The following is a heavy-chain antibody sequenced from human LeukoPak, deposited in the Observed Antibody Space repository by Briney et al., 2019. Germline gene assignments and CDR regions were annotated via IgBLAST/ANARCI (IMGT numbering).Heavy chain of an antibody. CDR1: GGSISCGGYY. Sequence: ETLSLTRTVSGGSISCGGYYWSWVRQAPGKGLVWVSRISGDEIWTSYADSVKGRFLISRDNAKDTLYLQMNSLRTEDTAVYYCAREYNSGPKQTDAFDIWGQGTMVTVSS. J-gene: IGHJ3*02. CDR3: AREYNSGPKQTDAFDI. V-gene: IGHV3-74*01. CDR2: ISGDEIWT. D-gene: IGHD3-22*01.